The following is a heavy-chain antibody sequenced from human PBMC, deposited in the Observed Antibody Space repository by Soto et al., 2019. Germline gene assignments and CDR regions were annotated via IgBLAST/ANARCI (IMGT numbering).Heavy chain of an antibody. CDR3: VRDPEALDY. CDR1: GFSLSDYS. V-gene: IGHV3-48*01. Sequence: EVQLLESGGDSVQPGGSLRLSCVASGFSLSDYSMNWVRLAPGKGLEWVAYIYKGGSTIYYADSVKGRFTISRDTGKNSLYLQMNTLRAEDTAVYYCVRDPEALDYWGQGTMVTVSS. J-gene: IGHJ4*02. CDR2: IYKGGSTI.